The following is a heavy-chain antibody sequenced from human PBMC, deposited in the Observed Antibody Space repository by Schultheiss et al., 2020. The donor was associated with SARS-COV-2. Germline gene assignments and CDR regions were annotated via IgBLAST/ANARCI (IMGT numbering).Heavy chain of an antibody. D-gene: IGHD6-13*01. CDR1: GFTFSSYE. V-gene: IGHV3-48*03. CDR2: ISSSGSTI. Sequence: GGSLRLSCAASGFTFSSYEMNWVRQAPGKGLEWVSYISSSGSTIYYADSVKGRFTISRDNAKNSLYLQMNSLRAEDTAVYYCASPAAGTPRQDYYYYYGMDVWGQGTTVTVSS. J-gene: IGHJ6*02. CDR3: ASPAAGTPRQDYYYYYGMDV.